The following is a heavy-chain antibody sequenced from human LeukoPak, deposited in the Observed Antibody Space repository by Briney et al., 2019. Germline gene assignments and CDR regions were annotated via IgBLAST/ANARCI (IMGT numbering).Heavy chain of an antibody. CDR2: MQYTGNS. J-gene: IGHJ4*02. V-gene: IGHV4-59*01. CDR1: GGSISTYY. D-gene: IGHD3-16*01. CDR3: ARDAQHSYVRYFAY. Sequence: PSETLSLICTVSGGSISTYYGNWIRKSPGKGLEWIGFMQYTGNSNHNHSLRRRVTMSVDTSKNQVSLDLSSVTAADTAVYYCARDAQHSYVRYFAYWGQRILVTVSS.